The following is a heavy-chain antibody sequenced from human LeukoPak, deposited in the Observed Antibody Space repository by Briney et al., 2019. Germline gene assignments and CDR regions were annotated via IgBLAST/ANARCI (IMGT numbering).Heavy chain of an antibody. CDR2: SRPSGDNT. V-gene: IGHV3-23*01. Sequence: GGALPLSCAASGFTFSSYDMPWVRQAPGRGRDWVSSSRPSGDNTYYGDSVKGRFTISRDNSKNTVYLQMNNMRVDDTAVYYCARVAGWHWFDPWGQGTLVTVSS. CDR3: ARVAGWHWFDP. J-gene: IGHJ5*02. D-gene: IGHD6-19*01. CDR1: GFTFSSYD.